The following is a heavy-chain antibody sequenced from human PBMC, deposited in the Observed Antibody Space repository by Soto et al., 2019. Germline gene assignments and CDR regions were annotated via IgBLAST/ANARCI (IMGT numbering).Heavy chain of an antibody. CDR2: IKSNTDGGTT. J-gene: IGHJ4*02. CDR1: GFTFTNAW. D-gene: IGHD3-10*01. V-gene: IGHV3-15*01. Sequence: SGGSLRLSCAASGFTFTNAWMSWVRQAPGKGLEWVGRIKSNTDGGTTYYAAPVKGRFTISRDDSKNTLYLQMNRLKTEDTAVYYCTTDKGSYYYGSGTYYNFDFWGQGTLVTVSS. CDR3: TTDKGSYYYGSGTYYNFDF.